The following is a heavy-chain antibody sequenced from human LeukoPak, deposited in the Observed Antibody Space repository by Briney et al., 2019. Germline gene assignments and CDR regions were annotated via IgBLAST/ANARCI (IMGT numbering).Heavy chain of an antibody. V-gene: IGHV7-4-1*02. D-gene: IGHD5-18*01. CDR1: GYTFTNCA. CDR2: INTNTGNA. Sequence: ASVKVSCKASGYTFTNCAMNWVRQAPGQGLEWMGWINTNTGNATYAQGFTGRFVLSLDTSVSTAYLQISGLKAEDTAVYYCARRGVFGYSHDLWGRGTLVTVSS. J-gene: IGHJ2*01. CDR3: ARRGVFGYSHDL.